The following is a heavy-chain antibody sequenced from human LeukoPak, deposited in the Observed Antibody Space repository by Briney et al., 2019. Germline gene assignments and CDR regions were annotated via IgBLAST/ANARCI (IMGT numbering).Heavy chain of an antibody. Sequence: ASVKVSCKASGYTFTSYDINWVRQATGQGLEWMGWMNPNSGNTGYAQKFQGRVTMTRNTSISTAYMELSSLRSEDTAVYYCARRRQWLVWSYYYYMDVWGKGTTVTISS. J-gene: IGHJ6*03. CDR3: ARRRQWLVWSYYYYMDV. CDR2: MNPNSGNT. CDR1: GYTFTSYD. V-gene: IGHV1-8*01. D-gene: IGHD6-19*01.